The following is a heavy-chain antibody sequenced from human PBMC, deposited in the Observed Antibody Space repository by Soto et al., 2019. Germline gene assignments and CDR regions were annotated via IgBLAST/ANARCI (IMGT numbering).Heavy chain of an antibody. Sequence: ASVKVSCKASGYSFTDYHIHWVRQAPGQGLEWLGRINPKSGGTSTAQKFQGWVTMTTDTSISAASMELARLTSDDTAIYYCARGDSTDCSNGVCSFFYNHDMDVWGQGTTVTVSS. D-gene: IGHD2-8*01. CDR3: ARGDSTDCSNGVCSFFYNHDMDV. CDR1: GYSFTDYH. J-gene: IGHJ6*02. CDR2: INPKSGGT. V-gene: IGHV1-2*04.